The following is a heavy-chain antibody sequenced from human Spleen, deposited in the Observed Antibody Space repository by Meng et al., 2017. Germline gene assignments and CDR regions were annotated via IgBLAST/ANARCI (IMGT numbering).Heavy chain of an antibody. J-gene: IGHJ6*02. CDR3: ARNIGEGIFSYYGMDV. D-gene: IGHD4-17*01. CDR2: IWYDGSEK. Sequence: GESLKISCAASGFSFSSFGMHWVRQAPGKGLEWVADIWYDGSEKFYVDSVKGRFTISRDNSKNTLYLQMHSLGAEDTAVYYCARNIGEGIFSYYGMDVWGHGTTVTVSS. V-gene: IGHV3-33*01. CDR1: GFSFSSFG.